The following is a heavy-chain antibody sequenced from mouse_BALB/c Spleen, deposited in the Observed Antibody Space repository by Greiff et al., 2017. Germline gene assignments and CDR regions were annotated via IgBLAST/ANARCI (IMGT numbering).Heavy chain of an antibody. D-gene: IGHD2-3*01. V-gene: IGHV5-6-3*01. CDR3: ARDLPYDGTWGYAMDY. CDR2: INSNGGST. J-gene: IGHJ4*01. CDR1: GFTFSSYG. Sequence: EVQLVESGGGLVQPGGSLKLSCAASGFTFSSYGMSWVRQTPDKRLELVATINSNGGSTYYPDSVKGRFTISRDNAKNTLYLQMSSLKSEDTAMYYCARDLPYDGTWGYAMDYWGQGTSVTVSS.